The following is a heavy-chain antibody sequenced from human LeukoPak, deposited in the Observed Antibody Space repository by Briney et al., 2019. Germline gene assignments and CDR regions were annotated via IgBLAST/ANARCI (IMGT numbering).Heavy chain of an antibody. D-gene: IGHD6-13*01. J-gene: IGHJ4*02. CDR2: ISAYNGNT. CDR3: ARVVSGEAAAELDY. Sequence: ASVKVSCKASGYTFTSYGISWVRQAPRQGLEWMGWISAYNGNTNYAQKLQGRVTMTTDTSTSTAYMELRSLRSDDTAVYYCARVVSGEAAAELDYWGQGTLVTVSS. CDR1: GYTFTSYG. V-gene: IGHV1-18*01.